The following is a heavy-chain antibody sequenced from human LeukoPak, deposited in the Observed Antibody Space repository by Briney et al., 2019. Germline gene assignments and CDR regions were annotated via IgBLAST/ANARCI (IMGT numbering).Heavy chain of an antibody. V-gene: IGHV4-38-2*02. D-gene: IGHD6-13*01. CDR1: GYSISSGYY. CDR3: ARHYSSSWYELASNWFDP. Sequence: PSETLSLTCTVSGYSISSGYYWGWIRQPPGKGLEWIGSIYHSGSTYYNPSLKSRVTISVDTSKNQFSLKLSSVTAADTAVSYCARHYSSSWYELASNWFDPWGQGTLVTVSS. CDR2: IYHSGST. J-gene: IGHJ5*02.